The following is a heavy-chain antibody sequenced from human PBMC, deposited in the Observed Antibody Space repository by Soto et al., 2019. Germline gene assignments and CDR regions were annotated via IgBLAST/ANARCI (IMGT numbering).Heavy chain of an antibody. CDR2: ISNSGGRT. Sequence: EVQLLESGGGFVQPGGSLRLSCVVSGFTFRTYAMTWVRQAPGKGLEWVSFISNSGGRTNYADSVRGRFTTSRDNSKNTLYLQMYSLRAEDTALYYCAKGHASGSWGPGTQVTVSS. J-gene: IGHJ5*02. CDR1: GFTFRTYA. D-gene: IGHD6-25*01. V-gene: IGHV3-23*01. CDR3: AKGHASGS.